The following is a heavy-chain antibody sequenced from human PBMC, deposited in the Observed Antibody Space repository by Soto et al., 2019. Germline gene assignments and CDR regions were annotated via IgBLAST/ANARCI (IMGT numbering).Heavy chain of an antibody. CDR1: GFTFTSYG. CDR3: ARDPPEDSRGYFALDI. CDR2: IWYDGSNS. V-gene: IGHV3-33*01. J-gene: IGHJ3*02. D-gene: IGHD3-22*01. Sequence: QVQLVESGGGVVHPGRSLTLSCAASGFTFTSYGMHLLRQAPRKGLELVAAIWYDGSNSYNGHSVKGRFTITRDNSKNKLYLQVNGLSAEDTAVYDCARDPPEDSRGYFALDIGGQGTMVTVSS.